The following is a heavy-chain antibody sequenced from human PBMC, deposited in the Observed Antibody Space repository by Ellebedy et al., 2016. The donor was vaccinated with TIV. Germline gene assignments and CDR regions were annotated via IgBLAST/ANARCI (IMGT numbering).Heavy chain of an antibody. CDR2: IKQDGSEK. Sequence: GESLKISCAASGFTFSSYWMSWGHQAPGKVLEGVANIKQDGSEKYYVYSVKGRFTISRDNAKNSLYLQMNSLRVDDTAVYYCARDHGYSTHGDAFDIWGQGTMVTVSS. D-gene: IGHD6-13*01. V-gene: IGHV3-7*01. CDR3: ARDHGYSTHGDAFDI. CDR1: GFTFSSYW. J-gene: IGHJ3*02.